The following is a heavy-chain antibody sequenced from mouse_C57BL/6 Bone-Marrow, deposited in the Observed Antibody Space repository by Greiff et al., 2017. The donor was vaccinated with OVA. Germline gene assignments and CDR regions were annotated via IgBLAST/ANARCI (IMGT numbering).Heavy chain of an antibody. J-gene: IGHJ3*01. CDR1: GYTFTDYY. Sequence: VQLQQSGPVLVKPGASVKMSCKASGYTFTDYYMNWVKQSHGKSLEWIGVINPYNGGTSYNQKFKGKATLTVDKSSSTAYMELNSLTSEDSAVYYCANYYGSSPWFADWGQGTLVTVSA. V-gene: IGHV1-19*01. D-gene: IGHD1-1*01. CDR3: ANYYGSSPWFAD. CDR2: INPYNGGT.